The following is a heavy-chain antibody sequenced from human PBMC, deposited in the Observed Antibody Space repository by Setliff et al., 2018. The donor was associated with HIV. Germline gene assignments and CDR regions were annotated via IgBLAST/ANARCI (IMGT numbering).Heavy chain of an antibody. CDR2: ISGSGSST. V-gene: IGHV3-23*01. D-gene: IGHD3-3*01. CDR3: ARGVEFWSAYLDY. Sequence: GGSLRLSCTASGFSFSSYAMSWVRQAPGKGLEWVSGISGSGSSTYYADSVKGRSTISRDNSGDTLYLHMNRLRAEDTAVYYCARGVEFWSAYLDYWGQGTLVTVSS. J-gene: IGHJ4*02. CDR1: GFSFSSYA.